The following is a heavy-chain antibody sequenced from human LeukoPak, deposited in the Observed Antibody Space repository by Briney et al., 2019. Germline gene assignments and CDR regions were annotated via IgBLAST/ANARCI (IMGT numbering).Heavy chain of an antibody. CDR3: AKVGL. CDR2: ISWKSDRI. J-gene: IGHJ4*02. CDR1: GFIFGDYA. Sequence: PGRSLRLSCVASGFIFGDYAMHWVRQTPEKGLEWVSGISWKSDRIVYADSVKGRFTISRDNAKKNLYLQMNNLRPDDTALYYCAKVGLWGQGTLVTVSS. V-gene: IGHV3-9*01.